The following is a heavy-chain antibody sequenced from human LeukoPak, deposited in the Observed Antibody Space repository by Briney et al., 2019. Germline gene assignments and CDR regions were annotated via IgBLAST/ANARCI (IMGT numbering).Heavy chain of an antibody. CDR3: ARSHQINKINGGNSGIGY. J-gene: IGHJ4*02. CDR1: GYTFTSYG. CDR2: ISAYNGNT. D-gene: IGHD4-23*01. Sequence: GASVKVSCKASGYTFTSYGISWVRQAPGQGLEWMGWISAYNGNTNYAQKFQGRVTMTRDTSTSTVYMELSSLRSEDTAVYYCARSHQINKINGGNSGIGYWGQGTLVTVSS. V-gene: IGHV1-18*01.